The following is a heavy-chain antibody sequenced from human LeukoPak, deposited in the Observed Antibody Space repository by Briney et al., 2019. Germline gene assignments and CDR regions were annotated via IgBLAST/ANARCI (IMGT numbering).Heavy chain of an antibody. CDR3: ARSTPYYYYMDV. Sequence: SETLSLTCTVSGGSISSYYWSWIRQPPGKGLEWIGYIYYSGSTNYNPSLKSRVTMSVDTSKNQFSLKLSSVTAADTAVYYCARSTPYYYYMDVWGKGTTVTVSS. CDR1: GGSISSYY. CDR2: IYYSGST. V-gene: IGHV4-59*12. J-gene: IGHJ6*03.